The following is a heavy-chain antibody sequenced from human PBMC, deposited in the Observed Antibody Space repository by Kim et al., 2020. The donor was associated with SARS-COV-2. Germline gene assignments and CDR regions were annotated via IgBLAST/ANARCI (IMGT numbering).Heavy chain of an antibody. CDR1: GFTFSDYY. CDR3: ARAFTENYDSSGYYYVYFDY. V-gene: IGHV3-11*01. D-gene: IGHD3-22*01. Sequence: GGSLRLSCAASGFTFSDYYMSWIRQAPGKGLEWVSYISSSGSTIYYADSVKGRFTISRDNAKNSLYLQMNSLRAEDTAVYYCARAFTENYDSSGYYYVYFDYWGQGTLVTVSS. J-gene: IGHJ4*02. CDR2: ISSSGSTI.